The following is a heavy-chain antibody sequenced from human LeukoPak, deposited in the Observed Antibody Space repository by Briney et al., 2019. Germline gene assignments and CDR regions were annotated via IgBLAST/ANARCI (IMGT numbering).Heavy chain of an antibody. CDR3: ARDYILPLETDNGDGFAI. CDR1: GYTFRQYS. CDR2: VSPSHTTR. V-gene: IGHV1-18*01. D-gene: IGHD3-3*02. Sequence: ASVKVSCKASGYTFRQYSISWVRQAPGKGLEWMGWVSPSHTTRVYAQEFQGRVTMTADANTNTVSMELRSLRSDDTAVYFCARDYILPLETDNGDGFAIWGQGTVVTVSS. J-gene: IGHJ3*02.